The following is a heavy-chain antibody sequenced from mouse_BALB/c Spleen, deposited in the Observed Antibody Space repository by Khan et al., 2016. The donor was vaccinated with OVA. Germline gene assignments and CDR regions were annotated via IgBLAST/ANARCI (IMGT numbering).Heavy chain of an antibody. D-gene: IGHD2-14*01. J-gene: IGHJ2*01. CDR3: ARSNYRYGYFDY. CDR2: IDPANGNT. Sequence: VQLKESGAELVKPGTSVKLSCTASGFNIKDTYMHWVKQRPEQGLEWIGRIDPANGNTKYDPKFQGKATITADTSSNTAYLQLGSLTSEDTAVYYCARSNYRYGYFDYWGQGTTLTVSS. V-gene: IGHV14-3*02. CDR1: GFNIKDTY.